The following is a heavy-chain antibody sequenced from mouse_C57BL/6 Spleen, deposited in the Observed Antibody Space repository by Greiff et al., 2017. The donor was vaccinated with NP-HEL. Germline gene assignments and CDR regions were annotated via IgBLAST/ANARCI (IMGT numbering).Heavy chain of an antibody. V-gene: IGHV1-50*01. J-gene: IGHJ4*01. CDR1: GYTFTSYW. CDR2: IDPSDSYT. CDR3: ARGYDKGYAMDY. D-gene: IGHD2-12*01. Sequence: VQLQQPGAELVKPGASVKLSCKASGYTFTSYWMQWVKQRPGQGLEWIGEIDPSDSYTNYNQKFKGKATLTVDTSSSTAYMQLSSLTSEDSAVYYCARGYDKGYAMDYWGQGTSVTVSS.